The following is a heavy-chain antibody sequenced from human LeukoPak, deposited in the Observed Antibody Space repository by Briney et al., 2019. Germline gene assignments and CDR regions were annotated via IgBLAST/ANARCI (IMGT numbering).Heavy chain of an antibody. D-gene: IGHD3-3*01. CDR1: GFTLSSYA. Sequence: GGSLILSCAASGFTLSSYAMHWVRQAPGKGLEWVAVISYDGSNKYYADSVKGRFTISRDNSKNTLYLQMNSLRAEDTAVYYCARGVGPRLEWLFLDYWGQGTLVTVSS. J-gene: IGHJ4*02. V-gene: IGHV3-30*01. CDR2: ISYDGSNK. CDR3: ARGVGPRLEWLFLDY.